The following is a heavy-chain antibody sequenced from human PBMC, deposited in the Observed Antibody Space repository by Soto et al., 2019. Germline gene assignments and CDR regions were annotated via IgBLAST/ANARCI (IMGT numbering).Heavy chain of an antibody. J-gene: IGHJ5*02. V-gene: IGHV2-5*01. D-gene: IGHD5-12*01. CDR1: VFSLTNKGLG. Sequence: QLTVKESGPPLVQPTQPLTLTCHFSVFSLTNKGLGVGWIRQPPRKALEWLGIIYWYADKRYRPSLNNRITITKDTSENQVVLTMTNVDTVDTATYYCALRHANSGYDWRYDPWCQGTLVTVSS. CDR2: IYWYADK. CDR3: ALRHANSGYDWRYDP.